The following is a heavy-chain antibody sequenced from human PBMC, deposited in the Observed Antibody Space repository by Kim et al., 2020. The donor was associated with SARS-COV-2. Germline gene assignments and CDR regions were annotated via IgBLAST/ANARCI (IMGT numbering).Heavy chain of an antibody. Sequence: GGSLRLSCEASGFTFSRNWMSWVRQAPGKGLEWVAQIKEDGSEKYYVDSVKGRFTISRDNAKNSAYLQMTSLRAEDTAAYYCARATGYDPWGGGTGFDP. CDR3: ARATGYDPWGGGTGFDP. D-gene: IGHD3-9*01. CDR2: IKEDGSEK. V-gene: IGHV3-7*03. CDR1: GFTFSRNW. J-gene: IGHJ5*02.